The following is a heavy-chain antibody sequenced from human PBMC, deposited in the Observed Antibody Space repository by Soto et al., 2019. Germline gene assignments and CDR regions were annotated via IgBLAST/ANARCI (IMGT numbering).Heavy chain of an antibody. J-gene: IGHJ6*01. D-gene: IGHD1-26*01. Sequence: SETLSLTCTFSVGSISSSSYYCGWIRQPPWKGLEWIGSIYYSGSTYCNPSLKSRVTISVDTSKNQFSLKLSSVTAADTAVYYCARRGLGASIYYSYGMEVWGQGTTVTVSS. CDR2: IYYSGST. CDR3: ARRGLGASIYYSYGMEV. CDR1: VGSISSSSYY. V-gene: IGHV4-39*01.